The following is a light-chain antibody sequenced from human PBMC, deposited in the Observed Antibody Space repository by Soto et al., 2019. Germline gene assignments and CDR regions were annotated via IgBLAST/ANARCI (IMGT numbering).Light chain of an antibody. Sequence: DIQMTQSPSSLSASVGDRVTITCRASQVIGTDLGWFQQKPGQAPKRLIYAASFLQSGVPSRFSGSGSGTEFTLTISSLQPDDFATYYCLQHKTYPWTFGQGTKVEIK. CDR1: QVIGTD. V-gene: IGKV1-17*01. CDR2: AAS. J-gene: IGKJ1*01. CDR3: LQHKTYPWT.